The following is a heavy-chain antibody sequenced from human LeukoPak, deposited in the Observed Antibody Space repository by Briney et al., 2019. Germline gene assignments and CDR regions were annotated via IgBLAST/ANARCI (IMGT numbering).Heavy chain of an antibody. CDR3: ARTPDKGYSYGDDY. CDR2: ISYDGSNK. Sequence: GGSLRLSCAASGFTFSSYAMHWVRQAPGKGRKWVAVISYDGSNKYYADSVKGRFTISRDNSKNTLYLQMNSLRAGDTAVYYCARTPDKGYSYGDDYWGQGTLVTVSS. D-gene: IGHD5-18*01. CDR1: GFTFSSYA. V-gene: IGHV3-30*04. J-gene: IGHJ4*02.